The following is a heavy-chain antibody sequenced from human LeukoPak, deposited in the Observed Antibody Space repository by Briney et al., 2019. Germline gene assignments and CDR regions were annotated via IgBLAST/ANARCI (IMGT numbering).Heavy chain of an antibody. CDR1: GGSFSGYY. CDR2: IYTSGST. D-gene: IGHD1-1*01. CDR3: ARDRGGTTGKRYNWFDP. V-gene: IGHV4-4*07. Sequence: PSETLSLTCAVYGGSFSGYYWSWIRQPAGKGLEWIGRIYTSGSTNYNPSLKGRVTMSVDTSKNQFSLKLSSVTAADTAVYYCARDRGGTTGKRYNWFDPWGQGTLVTVSS. J-gene: IGHJ5*02.